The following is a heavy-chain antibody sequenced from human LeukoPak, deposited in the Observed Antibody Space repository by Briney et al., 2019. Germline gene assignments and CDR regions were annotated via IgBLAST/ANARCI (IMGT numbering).Heavy chain of an antibody. D-gene: IGHD3-10*01. J-gene: IGHJ6*03. CDR1: GGSISSSSYC. V-gene: IGHV4-39*01. CDR3: ARRAFGEFVYYYYMDV. Sequence: SETLSLTCTVSGGSISSSSYCWGWLRPPPGKGREWIGSMYYNGSTYYNPSLKSRVTISVDTSKNQFSLKLSSVTAADTAVYYCARRAFGEFVYYYYMDVWGKGTTATVSS. CDR2: MYYNGST.